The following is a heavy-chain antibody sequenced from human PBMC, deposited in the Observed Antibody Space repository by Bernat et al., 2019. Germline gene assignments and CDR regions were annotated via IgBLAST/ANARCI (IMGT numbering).Heavy chain of an antibody. CDR1: GFTFSDYY. Sequence: QVQLVESGGGVVQPGRSLRLSCAASGFTFSDYYMSWIRQAPGKGLDWVSYISSSSSYTNYADSVKGRFTISRDNAKNSLYLQMNSLRAEDTAVYYCARPMYSSSWPTEVRGGSDFDYWGQGTLVTVSS. CDR2: ISSSSSYT. J-gene: IGHJ4*02. D-gene: IGHD6-13*01. CDR3: ARPMYSSSWPTEVRGGSDFDY. V-gene: IGHV3-11*05.